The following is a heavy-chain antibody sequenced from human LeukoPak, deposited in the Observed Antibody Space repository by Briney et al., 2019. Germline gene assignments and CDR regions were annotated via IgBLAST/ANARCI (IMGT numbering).Heavy chain of an antibody. Sequence: PGRSLRLSCAASGFTFSSYAMHWVRQAPGRGLEWVSSISSSGSSIYYADSVKGRFTISRDNAKNSLYLQINSLRAEDTAVYYCARDSYWLGGTIGAFDIWGQGTMVTVSS. CDR1: GFTFSSYA. J-gene: IGHJ3*02. V-gene: IGHV3-21*01. CDR3: ARDSYWLGGTIGAFDI. CDR2: ISSSGSSI. D-gene: IGHD3-10*01.